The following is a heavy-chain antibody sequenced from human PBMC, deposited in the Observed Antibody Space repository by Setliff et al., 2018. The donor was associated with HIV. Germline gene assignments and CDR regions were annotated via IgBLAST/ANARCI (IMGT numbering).Heavy chain of an antibody. CDR3: AKDLGGSSRGGYYMDV. J-gene: IGHJ6*03. CDR2: INSDGSSP. V-gene: IGHV3-74*01. CDR1: GFTFNNYW. Sequence: GGSLRLSCAASGFTFNNYWMHWVRQVPGKGLVWISHINSDGSSPIYADSVRGRFTISRDNSKNTLYLQMNSLRAEDTAVYYCAKDLGGSSRGGYYMDVWGKGTTVTVSS. D-gene: IGHD1-26*01.